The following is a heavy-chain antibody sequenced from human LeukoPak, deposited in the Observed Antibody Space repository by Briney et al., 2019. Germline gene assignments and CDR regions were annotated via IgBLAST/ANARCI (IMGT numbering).Heavy chain of an antibody. CDR1: GGSFSGYY. Sequence: PSETLSLTCAVYGGSFSGYYWSWIRQPPGKGLEWIGEINHSGSTNYNPSLKSRVTISVDTSKNQFSLKLSSVTAADTAVYYCAIAYCGGDCFSYDAFDIWGQGTMVTVSS. J-gene: IGHJ3*02. CDR2: INHSGST. D-gene: IGHD2-21*02. CDR3: AIAYCGGDCFSYDAFDI. V-gene: IGHV4-34*01.